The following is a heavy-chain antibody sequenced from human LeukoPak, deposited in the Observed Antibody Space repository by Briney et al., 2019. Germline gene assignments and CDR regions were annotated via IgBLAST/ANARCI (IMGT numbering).Heavy chain of an antibody. V-gene: IGHV3-23*01. Sequence: GGSLRLSCVASGFTFSSYAMSWVRQAPGKGLEWVSTITATGGGTYYADSVKGRFTISRDNSKNTLYLQMNSLRAEDTAVYYCAKIGRWPGYWDYWGQGTLVTVSS. CDR2: ITATGGGT. CDR3: AKIGRWPGYWDY. CDR1: GFTFSSYA. J-gene: IGHJ4*02. D-gene: IGHD3/OR15-3a*01.